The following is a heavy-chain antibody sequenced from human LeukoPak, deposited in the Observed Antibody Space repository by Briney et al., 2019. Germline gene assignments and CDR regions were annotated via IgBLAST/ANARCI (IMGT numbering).Heavy chain of an antibody. V-gene: IGHV3-48*04. CDR2: ISSSGSTI. J-gene: IGHJ6*04. D-gene: IGHD3-10*02. CDR3: AELGITMIGGV. Sequence: GGTLRLSCAASGFTFRSYSMNWVRQAPGKGLEWVSYISSSGSTIYYADSVKGRFTISRDNAKNSLYLQMNSLRAEDTAVYYCAELGITMIGGVWGKGTTVTISS. CDR1: GFTFRSYS.